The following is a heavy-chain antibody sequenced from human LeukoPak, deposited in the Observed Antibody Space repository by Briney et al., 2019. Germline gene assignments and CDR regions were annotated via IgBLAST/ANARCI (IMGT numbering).Heavy chain of an antibody. CDR1: GASFSGYY. V-gene: IGHV4-34*01. Sequence: PSETLSLTCAVYGASFSGYYCRWIRQPPGRGLHWIGEITHSGSTNYNPSLKSRVTISVDTSKNQFSLKLSSVTAADPPVYYCPRRRVGAPYAYVWGSYRNDYWGQGTLVTVSS. J-gene: IGHJ4*02. D-gene: IGHD3-16*02. CDR3: PRRRVGAPYAYVWGSYRNDY. CDR2: ITHSGST.